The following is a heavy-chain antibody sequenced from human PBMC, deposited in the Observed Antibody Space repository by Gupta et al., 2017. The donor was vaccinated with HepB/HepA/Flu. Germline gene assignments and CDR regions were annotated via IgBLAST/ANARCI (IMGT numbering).Heavy chain of an antibody. CDR3: ARASYGDYLDY. V-gene: IGHV3-74*01. J-gene: IGHJ4*02. D-gene: IGHD4-17*01. CDR1: GFTFSTYW. Sequence: EVQLVESGGGLVQPGGSLRLSCGGSGFTFSTYWMHWVRQAPGKGLVWVSRVNVDGTATTYADSVKGRFSISRDNAKNTLYLQMNSLRAEDMAVYYCARASYGDYLDYWGQGTLVTVSS. CDR2: VNVDGTAT.